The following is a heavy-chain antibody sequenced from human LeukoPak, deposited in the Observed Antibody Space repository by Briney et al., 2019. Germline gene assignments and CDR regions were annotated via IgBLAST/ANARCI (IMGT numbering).Heavy chain of an antibody. Sequence: GGSLRLSCAASGFTFSSYEMNWVRQAPGKGLEWVSYISSSGSTIYYADSVKGRFTISRDNAKNSLYLQMNSLRGEDTALYYCAKGGIYRGYYYYYMDVWGKGTTVTISS. V-gene: IGHV3-48*03. J-gene: IGHJ6*03. D-gene: IGHD6-13*01. CDR1: GFTFSSYE. CDR2: ISSSGSTI. CDR3: AKGGIYRGYYYYYMDV.